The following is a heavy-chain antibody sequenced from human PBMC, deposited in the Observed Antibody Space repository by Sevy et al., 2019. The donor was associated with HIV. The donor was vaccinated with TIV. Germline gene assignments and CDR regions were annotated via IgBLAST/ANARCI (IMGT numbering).Heavy chain of an antibody. CDR1: GYSISSGYY. Sequence: ETLSLTCAVSGYSISSGYYWGWIRQPPGKGLEWIGSIYHSGSTYYNPSLKSRVTISVDTSKNQFSLKLSSVTAADTAVYYCARRDIAARPRDYWGQGTLVTVSS. V-gene: IGHV4-38-2*01. D-gene: IGHD6-6*01. J-gene: IGHJ4*02. CDR3: ARRDIAARPRDY. CDR2: IYHSGST.